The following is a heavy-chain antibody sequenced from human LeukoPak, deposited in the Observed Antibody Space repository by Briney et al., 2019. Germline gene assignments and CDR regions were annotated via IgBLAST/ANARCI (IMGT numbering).Heavy chain of an antibody. CDR3: ARVARGVYSSSWYASALHK. V-gene: IGHV3-30-3*01. D-gene: IGHD6-13*01. J-gene: IGHJ4*02. CDR1: GFTFSSYA. Sequence: GGSLRLSCAASGFTFSSYAMSWVRQAPGKGLEWVAVISYDGSNKYYADSVKGRFTISRDNSKNTLYPQMNSLRAEDTAVYYCARVARGVYSSSWYASALHKWGQGTLVAVSS. CDR2: ISYDGSNK.